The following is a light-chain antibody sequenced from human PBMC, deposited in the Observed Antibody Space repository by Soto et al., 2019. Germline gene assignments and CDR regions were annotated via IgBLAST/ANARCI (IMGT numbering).Light chain of an antibody. V-gene: IGLV2-11*01. CDR3: CSYAASNTFV. CDR2: DVS. Sequence: QSVLTQPRSVSGSPGQSVTLSCTGTRSDVGGYNYVSRYQQYSGKAPKVMIYDVSKRRSGVPDRFSGSKSGNTASLTISGLQAEDEADYNCCSYAASNTFVFGTGTKLTVL. J-gene: IGLJ1*01. CDR1: RSDVGGYNY.